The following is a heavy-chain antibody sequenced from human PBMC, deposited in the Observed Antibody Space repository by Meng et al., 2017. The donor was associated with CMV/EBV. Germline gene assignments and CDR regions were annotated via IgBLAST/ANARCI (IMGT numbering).Heavy chain of an antibody. V-gene: IGHV3-7*01. D-gene: IGHD2-2*01. CDR1: GFTFSSYW. J-gene: IGHJ6*02. Sequence: GGSLRLSCAASGFTFSSYWMSWVRQAPGKGLEWVANIKQDGSEKYYVDSVKGRFTISRDNAKNSLYLQMNSLRAEDTAVYYCAREDRPLVHCSSTSCRTNYYYYGMDVWGQGTTVTVSS. CDR3: AREDRPLVHCSSTSCRTNYYYYGMDV. CDR2: IKQDGSEK.